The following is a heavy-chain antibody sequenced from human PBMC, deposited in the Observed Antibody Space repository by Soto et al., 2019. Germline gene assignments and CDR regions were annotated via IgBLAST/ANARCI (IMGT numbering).Heavy chain of an antibody. V-gene: IGHV3-30-3*01. D-gene: IGHD3-10*01. CDR1: GFTFSDYA. Sequence: RSLRLSCAASGFTFSDYAMHWVRQAPGKGLEWVAVISYDGSNEYYADSVKGRFTISRDNSKNTLSLQMNSLRGEDTAMYYCATETTFYYGSGSFPYYGMDVWGQGTTVTVSS. CDR2: ISYDGSNE. J-gene: IGHJ6*02. CDR3: ATETTFYYGSGSFPYYGMDV.